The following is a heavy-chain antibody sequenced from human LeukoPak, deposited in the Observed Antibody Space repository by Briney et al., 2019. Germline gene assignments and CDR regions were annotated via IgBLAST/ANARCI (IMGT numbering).Heavy chain of an antibody. Sequence: ASVTVSCTASGYTFTSYGISWVRQAPGQGLEWMGWISAYNGNTNYAQKLQGRVTMTTDTSTSTAYMELRSLRSDDTAVYYCARASGSYYGIGINAFDIWGQGTMVTVSS. CDR1: GYTFTSYG. CDR2: ISAYNGNT. D-gene: IGHD1-26*01. CDR3: ARASGSYYGIGINAFDI. V-gene: IGHV1-18*01. J-gene: IGHJ3*02.